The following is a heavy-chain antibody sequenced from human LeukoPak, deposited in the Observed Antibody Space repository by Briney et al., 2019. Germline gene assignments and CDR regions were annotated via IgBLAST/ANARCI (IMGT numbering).Heavy chain of an antibody. CDR3: ARDRYYDPGAFDI. CDR2: IYYSGST. D-gene: IGHD3-22*01. CDR1: GGSISSGDYY. J-gene: IGHJ3*02. Sequence: PSETLSLTCTVSGGSISSGDYYWSWIRQPPGKGLEWIGYIYYSGSTYYNPSLKSRVTISVDTSKNQFSLKLSSVTAADTAVYYCARDRYYDPGAFDIWGQGTMVTVSS. V-gene: IGHV4-30-4*01.